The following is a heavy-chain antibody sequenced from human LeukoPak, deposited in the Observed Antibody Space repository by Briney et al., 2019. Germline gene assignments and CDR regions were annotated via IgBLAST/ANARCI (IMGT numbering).Heavy chain of an antibody. Sequence: GGSLRLSCAVSGFTFSTYWMTWVRQAPGKGLEWVANIKQDGSEKYYVDSVKGRFTISRDNAKNSVYLQMNSLRAEDTAVYYCARGMTVAPYYYYGMDVWGQGTTVTVSS. CDR3: ARGMTVAPYYYYGMDV. CDR1: GFTFSTYW. CDR2: IKQDGSEK. D-gene: IGHD6-19*01. V-gene: IGHV3-7*01. J-gene: IGHJ6*02.